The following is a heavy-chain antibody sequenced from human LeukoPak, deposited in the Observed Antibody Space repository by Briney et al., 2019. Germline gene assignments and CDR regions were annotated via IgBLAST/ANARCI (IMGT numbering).Heavy chain of an antibody. CDR1: GGSISSGSYY. D-gene: IGHD6-19*01. V-gene: IGHV4-61*02. CDR3: ARDRPTLSGWSWFDP. CDR2: IYTSGST. Sequence: SETLSLTCTVSGGSISSGSYYWSWIRQPAGKGLEWIGRIYTSGSTNYNPSLKSRVTISVDTSKNQFSLKLTSVTAADTAVYYCARDRPTLSGWSWFDPWGQGTLVTVSS. J-gene: IGHJ5*02.